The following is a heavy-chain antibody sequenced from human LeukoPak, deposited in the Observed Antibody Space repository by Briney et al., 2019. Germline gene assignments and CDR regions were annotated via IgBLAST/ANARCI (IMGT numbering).Heavy chain of an antibody. CDR3: ARASSGWSGGDY. CDR2: IIPILGTA. Sequence: GASVKVSCKASGGTFSSYAISWVRQAPGQGLEWMGGIIPILGTANYAQKFQGRVTITADESTSTAYMELSSLRSEDTAVYYCARASSGWSGGDYWGQGTLVTVSS. J-gene: IGHJ4*02. V-gene: IGHV1-69*13. D-gene: IGHD6-19*01. CDR1: GGTFSSYA.